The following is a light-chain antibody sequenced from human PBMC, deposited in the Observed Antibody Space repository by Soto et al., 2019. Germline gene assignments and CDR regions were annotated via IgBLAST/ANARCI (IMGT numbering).Light chain of an antibody. CDR3: QQYGSSPPIT. CDR1: QSVSSSY. J-gene: IGKJ5*01. V-gene: IGKV3-20*01. CDR2: GAS. Sequence: EIVLTQSPGTVSFSPGERATRSGRAIQSVSSSYLAWYQQKSGQAPRLLIYGASSRATGIPDRFSGSGSGTDFTLTISRLEPEDFAVYYCQQYGSSPPITFGQGTRLEIK.